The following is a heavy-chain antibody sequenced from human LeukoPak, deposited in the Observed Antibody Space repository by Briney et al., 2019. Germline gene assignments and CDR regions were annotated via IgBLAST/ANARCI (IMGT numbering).Heavy chain of an antibody. CDR3: ARGVSGYQGYYNMDV. CDR2: IIPIFGTA. Sequence: PGGSLRLSCAASGFSFSSYGMHWVRQAPGQGLEWVGRIIPIFGTANYAQKFQGRVTITTDESTSTAYMELSSLRSEDTAVYYCARGVSGYQGYYNMDVWDKGTTVTVSS. CDR1: GFSFSSYG. V-gene: IGHV1-69*05. D-gene: IGHD3-22*01. J-gene: IGHJ6*03.